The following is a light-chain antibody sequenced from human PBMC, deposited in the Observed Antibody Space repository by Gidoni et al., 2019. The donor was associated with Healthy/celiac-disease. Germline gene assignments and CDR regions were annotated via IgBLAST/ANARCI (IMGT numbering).Light chain of an antibody. CDR2: DAS. J-gene: IGKJ4*01. CDR3: QQRSNWIT. Sequence: EIELTPSPATLSLSPGERATLSCRASQSVSSYLAWYQQKPGQAPRLLIYDASNRATGIPARFSGSGSGTDFTLTISSLEPEDFAVYYCQQRSNWITFGGGTKVEIK. V-gene: IGKV3-11*01. CDR1: QSVSSY.